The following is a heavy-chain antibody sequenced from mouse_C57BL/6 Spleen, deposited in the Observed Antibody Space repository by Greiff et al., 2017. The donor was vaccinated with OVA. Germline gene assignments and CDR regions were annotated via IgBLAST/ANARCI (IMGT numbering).Heavy chain of an antibody. CDR3: ARGDGNYLYFDY. CDR2: IDPANGDT. J-gene: IGHJ2*01. Sequence: EVQLKQSVAELVRPGASVKLSCTASGFNIKNTYMHWVKQRPEQGLEWIGRIDPANGDTKYAPKFQGKATITTDTSSNTAYLQLSSLAYADTAIYYCARGDGNYLYFDYWGQSTTLTVSS. D-gene: IGHD2-1*01. CDR1: GFNIKNTY. V-gene: IGHV14-3*01.